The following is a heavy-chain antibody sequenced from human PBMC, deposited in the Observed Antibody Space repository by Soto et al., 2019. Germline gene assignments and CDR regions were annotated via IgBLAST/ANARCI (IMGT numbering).Heavy chain of an antibody. V-gene: IGHV4-4*07. Sequence: QVQLQESGPGLVKPSDTLSLTCTVSGDSFSGYYWSWIRQPAGKGLEWIGRVYTSGNTDYNPSLKSRVTISVDRSKNQFSLKLSSVTAADTAVYYCARTYYDILTGRPNWFDPWGQGTLVTVSS. D-gene: IGHD3-9*01. CDR1: GDSFSGYY. CDR2: VYTSGNT. CDR3: ARTYYDILTGRPNWFDP. J-gene: IGHJ5*02.